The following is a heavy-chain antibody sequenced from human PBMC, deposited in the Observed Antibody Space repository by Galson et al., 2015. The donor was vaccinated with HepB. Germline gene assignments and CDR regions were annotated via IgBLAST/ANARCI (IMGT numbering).Heavy chain of an antibody. V-gene: IGHV5-51*01. CDR2: IYPGDSDT. CDR3: ARLGQQLVRSYYYYGMDV. D-gene: IGHD6-13*01. CDR1: GYSFTSYW. J-gene: IGHJ6*02. Sequence: QSGAEVKKPGESLKISCKGSGYSFTSYWIGWVRQMPGKGLEWMGIIYPGDSDTRYSPSFQGQVTISADKSISTAYLQWSSLKASDTAMYYCARLGQQLVRSYYYYGMDVWGQGTTVTVSS.